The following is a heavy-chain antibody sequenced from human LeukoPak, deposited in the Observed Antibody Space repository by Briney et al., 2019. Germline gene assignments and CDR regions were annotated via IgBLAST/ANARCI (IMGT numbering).Heavy chain of an antibody. Sequence: SETLSLTCTVPGGSISSNSYYWGWIRQPPGKGLEWIGSIDYGGSTYDNPSLKGRVTISLDTSKSQFSLKLSSVTAADTAVYYCARHGASYYFDYWGQETLVTVSS. CDR1: GGSISSNSYY. V-gene: IGHV4-39*01. D-gene: IGHD3-16*01. J-gene: IGHJ4*02. CDR3: ARHGASYYFDY. CDR2: IDYGGST.